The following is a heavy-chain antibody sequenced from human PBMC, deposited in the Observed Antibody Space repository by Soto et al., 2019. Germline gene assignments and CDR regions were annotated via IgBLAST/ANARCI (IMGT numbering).Heavy chain of an antibody. J-gene: IGHJ4*02. Sequence: QVQLVESGGCVVQPGRSLRLSCAASGFTFSSYGMHWVRQAPGKGLEWVAVISYDGSNKYYADSVKGRFTISRDNSKNTLYLQMNSLRAEDTAVYYCAKSGVVVVAATLYDYWGQGTLVTVSS. V-gene: IGHV3-30*18. CDR2: ISYDGSNK. CDR3: AKSGVVVVAATLYDY. CDR1: GFTFSSYG. D-gene: IGHD2-15*01.